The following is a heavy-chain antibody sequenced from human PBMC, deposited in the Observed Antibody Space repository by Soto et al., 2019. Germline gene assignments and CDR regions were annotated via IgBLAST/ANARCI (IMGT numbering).Heavy chain of an antibody. CDR2: FYDTWTT. CDR3: ARGIVRGGFDI. J-gene: IGHJ3*02. CDR1: GGSMSENDYY. D-gene: IGHD3-10*02. V-gene: IGHV4-30-4*01. Sequence: QVQLQEAGPGLVGPSQTLSLTCTVAGGSMSENDYYWSWPRQSPGQGLQWMGYFYDTWTTSYSPSLKSRVTMSADTSRNQFSLKLTSVTAADTALYFCARGIVRGGFDIWGQGTLVTVSS.